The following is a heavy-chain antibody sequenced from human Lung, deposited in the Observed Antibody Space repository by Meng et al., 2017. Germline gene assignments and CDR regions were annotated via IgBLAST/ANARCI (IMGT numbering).Heavy chain of an antibody. Sequence: VELVQYGGEVKNPGSSVKVSCKPSGYTFTAYWLHWVRQAPGQGLDWMGRIDPRSGDTQYAQKFQGRVTMTRDTSISTTYMELSRLRSDDTAVYYCVRDEDISAAGKLFGDYWGQGTLVTVSS. CDR2: IDPRSGDT. V-gene: IGHV1-2*06. D-gene: IGHD6-13*01. J-gene: IGHJ4*02. CDR1: GYTFTAYW. CDR3: VRDEDISAAGKLFGDY.